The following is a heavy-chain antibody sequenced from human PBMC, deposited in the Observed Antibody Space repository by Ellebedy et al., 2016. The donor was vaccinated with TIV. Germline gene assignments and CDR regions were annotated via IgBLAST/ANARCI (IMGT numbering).Heavy chain of an antibody. CDR1: GYSFTSYW. CDR3: AGTTEPYYDSSGYGY. V-gene: IGHV5-51*01. D-gene: IGHD3-22*01. J-gene: IGHJ4*02. Sequence: GESLKISCKGSGYSFTSYWIGWVRQMPGKGLEWMGIIYPGDSDTRYSPSFQGQVTISADKSISTAYLQWSSLKASDTAMYYCAGTTEPYYDSSGYGYWGQGTLVTVSS. CDR2: IYPGDSDT.